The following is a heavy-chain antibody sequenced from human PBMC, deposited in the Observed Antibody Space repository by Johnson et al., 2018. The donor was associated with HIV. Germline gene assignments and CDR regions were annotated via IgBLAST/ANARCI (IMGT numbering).Heavy chain of an antibody. D-gene: IGHD6-19*01. Sequence: VQLVESGGGVVRPGGSLRLSCAASRFTFDDYVMSWVRQAPGKGLEWVSAISGSGGGTYYADSVKGRFTISRDNAKNSLYLQMSSLRAEDTAVYYCTGGWYNQSAFDRWGQGTMVTVSS. J-gene: IGHJ3*02. V-gene: IGHV3-20*04. CDR2: ISGSGGGT. CDR3: TGGWYNQSAFDR. CDR1: RFTFDDYV.